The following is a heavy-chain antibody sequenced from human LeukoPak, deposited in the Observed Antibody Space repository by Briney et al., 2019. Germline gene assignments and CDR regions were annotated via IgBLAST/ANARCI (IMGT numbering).Heavy chain of an antibody. CDR2: ISSNGGST. CDR3: GRDLWLSSKPAAMYAFDI. CDR1: GFTFSSYA. V-gene: IGHV3-64*01. D-gene: IGHD2-2*01. J-gene: IGHJ3*02. Sequence: PGGSLRLSCAASGFTFSSYAMHWVRQAPGKGLEYVSAISSNGGSTYYANSVKGRFTISRDNSKNTLYLQMGSLRAEDMAVYYCGRDLWLSSKPAAMYAFDIWGQGTMVAVSS.